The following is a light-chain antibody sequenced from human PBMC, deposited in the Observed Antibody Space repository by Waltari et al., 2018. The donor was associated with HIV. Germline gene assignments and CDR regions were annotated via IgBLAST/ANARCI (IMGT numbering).Light chain of an antibody. Sequence: DIVMTQSPDSLAVSLGERATINCKSSQSVLYSSNNKNYLAWYQHKSGQPPRLLINWSSSRESGVPDRFSGSGSGTDFTLTINSLQAEDVAVYYCQQYYTTPWTFGQGTKVEIK. J-gene: IGKJ1*01. CDR2: WSS. CDR1: QSVLYSSNNKNY. CDR3: QQYYTTPWT. V-gene: IGKV4-1*01.